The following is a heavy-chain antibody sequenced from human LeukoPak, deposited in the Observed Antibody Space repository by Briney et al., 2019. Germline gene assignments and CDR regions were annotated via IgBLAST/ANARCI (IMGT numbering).Heavy chain of an antibody. V-gene: IGHV4-59*01. CDR1: GGSISSYY. CDR2: IYHSGST. CDR3: ARVTYTVAARYYYYMDV. J-gene: IGHJ6*03. D-gene: IGHD6-6*01. Sequence: SETLSLTCSVSGGSISSYYWSWIRQPPGKGLEWIGYIYHSGSTNYIPSLKSRVTISVDTSKNQFSLKLSSVTAADTAVYYCARVTYTVAARYYYYMDVWGKGTTVTVSS.